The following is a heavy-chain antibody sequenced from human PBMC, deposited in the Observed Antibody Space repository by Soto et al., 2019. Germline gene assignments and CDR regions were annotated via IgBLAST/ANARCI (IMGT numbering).Heavy chain of an antibody. Sequence: PGRSMRLSCAAPRYTFTIYAFHWVRQAPGKGVEWVAVMSPNGDNQYYADSGKGRFTISRGTSKSTLYLQMTSLRPDDTAVYYCATGANVNYDTSRYWGQGTLVTVSS. V-gene: IGHV3-30-3*01. CDR1: RYTFTIYA. J-gene: IGHJ4*02. CDR3: ATGANVNYDTSRY. CDR2: MSPNGDNQ. D-gene: IGHD3-22*01.